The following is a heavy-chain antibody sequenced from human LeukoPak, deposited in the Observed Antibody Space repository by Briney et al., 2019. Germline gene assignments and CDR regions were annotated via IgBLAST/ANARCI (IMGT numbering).Heavy chain of an antibody. V-gene: IGHV1-46*01. D-gene: IGHD4-11*01. J-gene: IGHJ4*02. CDR3: ARWTTTYLDY. CDR2: TDPIGGST. CDR1: GYTFTNYY. Sequence: ASVKVSCKASGYTFTNYYIHWVRQAPGQGLEWMGITDPIGGSTNYAQKFQGRVTMTRDTSTSTVYMELSSLRSEDSAVYYCARWTTTYLDYWGQETLVTVSS.